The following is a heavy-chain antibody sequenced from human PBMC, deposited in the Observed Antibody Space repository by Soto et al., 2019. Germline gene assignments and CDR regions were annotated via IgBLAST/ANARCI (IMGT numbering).Heavy chain of an antibody. CDR1: GGSISSGDYY. V-gene: IGHV4-30-4*01. CDR3: ASYKAVVTTPSDY. CDR2: IYYSGST. Sequence: QVQLQESGPGLVKPSQTLSLTCTVSGGSISSGDYYRSWIRQPPGKGLEWIGYIYYSGSTYYNPSLKSRVTISVDTSKNLFSLKLSSVTAADTAVYYCASYKAVVTTPSDYWGQGTLVTVSS. J-gene: IGHJ4*02. D-gene: IGHD4-4*01.